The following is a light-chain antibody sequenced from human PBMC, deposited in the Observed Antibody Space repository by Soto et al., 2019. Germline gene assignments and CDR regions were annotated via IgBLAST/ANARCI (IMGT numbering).Light chain of an antibody. CDR2: GGS. CDR1: QSVTSTY. J-gene: IGKJ2*01. Sequence: EDVLTQSPGTLSLSPGERATLSCRASQSVTSTYLAWYQQKPGQAPRLLIYGGSSRAAGIPDRFTGSGSGTDLTLTISRLEPEDFAVYYCQRYGASPLYTFGQGTKLESK. V-gene: IGKV3-20*01. CDR3: QRYGASPLYT.